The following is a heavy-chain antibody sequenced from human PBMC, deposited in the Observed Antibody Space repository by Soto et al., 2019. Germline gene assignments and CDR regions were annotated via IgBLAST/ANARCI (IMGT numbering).Heavy chain of an antibody. CDR2: IIPIFGTA. V-gene: IGHV1-69*06. Sequence: SVKVSCKASGGTFGSYSSSWVRQAPGQGLEWMGAIIPIFGTANYAQKFLGRVTITADKSTSTAYMELSSLRSEDTAVYFCARGNRAVAATYFYGMDVWGQGTTVTVSS. CDR3: ARGNRAVAATYFYGMDV. J-gene: IGHJ6*02. CDR1: GGTFGSYS. D-gene: IGHD6-19*01.